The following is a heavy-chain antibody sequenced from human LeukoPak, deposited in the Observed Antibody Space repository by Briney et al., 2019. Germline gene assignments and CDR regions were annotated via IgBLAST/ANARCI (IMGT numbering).Heavy chain of an antibody. D-gene: IGHD3-9*01. CDR2: INGKSGGT. CDR1: GYTFTAHH. J-gene: IGHJ5*02. CDR3: TREDFDILTGCGTRHWFDP. Sequence: ASVTVSFKTSGYTFTAHHIHWVRPAPGQGLAWMGWINGKSGGTKYEEKFQGRVTMTRDTSIRTVYMELTGLSSDDSAVYFCTREDFDILTGCGTRHWFDPWGQGTRVTVSS. V-gene: IGHV1-2*02.